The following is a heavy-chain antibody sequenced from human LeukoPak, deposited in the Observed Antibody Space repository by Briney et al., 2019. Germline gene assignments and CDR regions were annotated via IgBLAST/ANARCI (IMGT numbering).Heavy chain of an antibody. D-gene: IGHD4-23*01. CDR1: GFTFTNYW. J-gene: IGHJ4*02. CDR2: IASDGSST. V-gene: IGHV3-74*01. Sequence: GGSLRLSCAASGFTFTNYWMNWVRQAPGKGLVWVSRIASDGSSTTYADSVKGRFSISRDNAKNTLYLQMNSLRVEDTAVYYCARGRPHGNDYWGQGTLVTVSS. CDR3: ARGRPHGNDY.